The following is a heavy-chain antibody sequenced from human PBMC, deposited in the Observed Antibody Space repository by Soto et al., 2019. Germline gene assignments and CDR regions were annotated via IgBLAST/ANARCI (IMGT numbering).Heavy chain of an antibody. CDR2: IYYSGST. CDR3: ARGTSLTYYDFWSGYYGAHNWFDP. J-gene: IGHJ5*02. V-gene: IGHV4-59*01. CDR1: GGSISSYY. D-gene: IGHD3-3*01. Sequence: RSLTCTVSGGSISSYYWSWIRQPPGKGLEWIGYIYYSGSTNYNPSLKSRVTISVDTSKNQFSLKLSSVTAADTAVYYCARGTSLTYYDFWSGYYGAHNWFDPWGQGTLVTVTS.